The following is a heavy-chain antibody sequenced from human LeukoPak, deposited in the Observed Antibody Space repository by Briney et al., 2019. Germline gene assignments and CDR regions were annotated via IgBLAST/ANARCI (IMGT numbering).Heavy chain of an antibody. CDR2: IYYSGST. V-gene: IGHV4-59*01. Sequence: SETLSLTCTVSGGSISSYYWSWIRQPPGKGLEWIGYIYYSGSTNYNPSLKSRVTISVDTSKNQFSLKLSSVTAADTAVYYCATYSSGWSFDYWGQGTLVTVSS. D-gene: IGHD6-19*01. CDR3: ATYSSGWSFDY. J-gene: IGHJ4*02. CDR1: GGSISSYY.